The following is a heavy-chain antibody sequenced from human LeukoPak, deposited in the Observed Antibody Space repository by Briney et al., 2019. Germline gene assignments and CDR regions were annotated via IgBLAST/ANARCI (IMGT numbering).Heavy chain of an antibody. CDR1: GYTFTDYA. CDR3: ASCNDSSGYFAH. D-gene: IGHD3-22*01. J-gene: IGHJ4*02. V-gene: IGHV7-4-1*02. CDR2: VNTNTGNP. Sequence: ASVKVSCKPSGYTFTDYAINWVRQAPGHGLEYMGWVNTNTGNPTYAQGFTGRFVFSSDSAVSTAYLQITSLKADDSAIYFCASCNDSSGYFAHWGQGTLVTVSS.